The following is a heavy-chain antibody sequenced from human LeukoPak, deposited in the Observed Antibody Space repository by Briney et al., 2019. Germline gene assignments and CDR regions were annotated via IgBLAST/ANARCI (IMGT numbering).Heavy chain of an antibody. Sequence: GGSLRLSCAASGITFSIYTMSWVRQAPGKGLEWVSAIVGSGRNTYYADSVKGRFIISRDNSKSTLYLQMNSLRVEDTAVYYCAKGPANWGQGTLVTVSS. V-gene: IGHV3-23*01. CDR2: IVGSGRNT. J-gene: IGHJ4*02. CDR1: GITFSIYT. CDR3: AKGPAN. D-gene: IGHD2-2*01.